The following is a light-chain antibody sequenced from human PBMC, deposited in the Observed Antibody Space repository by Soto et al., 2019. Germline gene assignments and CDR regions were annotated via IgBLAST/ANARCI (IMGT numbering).Light chain of an antibody. CDR1: QVIWSS. J-gene: IGKJ1*01. V-gene: IGKV1-17*01. CDR3: LQYWDYSWT. CDR2: ATS. Sequence: DIQMTQSPSSLSASLGDRVTITCRASQVIWSSFIGWYQQKVGRPPKRLIYATSTLQSGVPSRFSGSGYGTEFTLTISSLQPEDFATYYCLQYWDYSWTFGQGTKVDIK.